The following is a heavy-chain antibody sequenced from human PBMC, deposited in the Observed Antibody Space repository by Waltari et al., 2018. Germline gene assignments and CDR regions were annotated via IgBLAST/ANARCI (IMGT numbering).Heavy chain of an antibody. CDR1: GYSISSGYY. CDR3: ARVFRGYYYDSGAFDL. Sequence: QVQLQESGPGLVKPSETLSLTCAVSGYSISSGYYWGWIRQPPGKGLEWIGSIYHSGSTYYNPSLKSRVTISVDTSKNSLYLQMNSLRAEDTAVYYCARVFRGYYYDSGAFDLWGRGTLVTVSS. V-gene: IGHV4-38-2*01. J-gene: IGHJ2*01. D-gene: IGHD3-22*01. CDR2: IYHSGST.